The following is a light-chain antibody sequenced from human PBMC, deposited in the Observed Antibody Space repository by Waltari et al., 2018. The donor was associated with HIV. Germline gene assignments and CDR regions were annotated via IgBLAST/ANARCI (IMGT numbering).Light chain of an antibody. CDR3: QQCNHLPCT. CDR1: PAVGTS. Sequence: DIQMTQSPSSLSAYVGDTVIITCQASPAVGTSLNWYQHKAGKAPKLLIFDASNLGSGVPSRFTGTKSGTDFTLTITGLQPEDIASYYCQQCNHLPCTFGGGTRVDLK. V-gene: IGKV1-33*01. CDR2: DAS. J-gene: IGKJ4*01.